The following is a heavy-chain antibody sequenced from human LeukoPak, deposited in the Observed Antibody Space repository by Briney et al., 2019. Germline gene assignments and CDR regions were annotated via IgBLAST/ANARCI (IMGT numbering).Heavy chain of an antibody. CDR2: INPNSGGT. Sequence: GASVKVSCKASGYTFTGYYMHWVRQAPGQGLEWMGWINPNSGGTNYAQKFQGRVTMTRDTSISTAYMELSRLRSDDTAVYYCARGGYCSSTSCYSLQHWGQGTLVTASS. D-gene: IGHD2-2*01. V-gene: IGHV1-2*02. CDR1: GYTFTGYY. J-gene: IGHJ1*01. CDR3: ARGGYCSSTSCYSLQH.